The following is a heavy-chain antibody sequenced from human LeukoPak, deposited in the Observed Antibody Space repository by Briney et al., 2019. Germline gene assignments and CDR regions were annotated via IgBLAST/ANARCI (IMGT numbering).Heavy chain of an antibody. V-gene: IGHV6-1*01. D-gene: IGHD3-16*02. Sequence: PSQTLSLTCAISGDGVSSNSAAWNWIRQSPSRGLEWLGRTYYRSKWYNDYAVSVKSRITINPDTSKNQFSLQLNSVTPEDTAVYYCARVAYDYVWGSYRESYYYYGMDVWGQGTTVTVSS. J-gene: IGHJ6*02. CDR2: TYYRSKWYN. CDR1: GDGVSSNSAA. CDR3: ARVAYDYVWGSYRESYYYYGMDV.